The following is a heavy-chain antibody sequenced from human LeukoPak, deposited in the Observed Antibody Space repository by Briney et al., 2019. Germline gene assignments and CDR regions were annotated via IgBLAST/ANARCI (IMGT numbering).Heavy chain of an antibody. CDR1: GYTFTSYA. D-gene: IGHD1-26*01. V-gene: IGHV7-4-1*02. J-gene: IGHJ1*01. CDR3: ARDFPALWELIALRAEYFQH. CDR2: INTNTGNP. Sequence: GASVKVSCKASGYTFTSYAMNWVRQAPGQGLEWMGWINTNTGNPTYAQGFTGRFVFSLDTSVSTAYLQISSLKAEDTAVYYCARDFPALWELIALRAEYFQHWGQGTLVTVSS.